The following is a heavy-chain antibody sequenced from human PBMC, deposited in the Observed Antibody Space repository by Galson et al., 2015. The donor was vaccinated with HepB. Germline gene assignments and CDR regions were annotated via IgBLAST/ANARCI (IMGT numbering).Heavy chain of an antibody. V-gene: IGHV1-46*01. D-gene: IGHD6-6*01. CDR3: ARDGMSSIAASWGLGGHDY. J-gene: IGHJ4*02. CDR2: INPSGGST. Sequence: SVKVSCKASGYTFTSYYMHWVRQAPGQGLEWMGIINPSGGSTSYAQKFQGRVTMTRDTSTSTVYMELSSLRSEDTAVYYCARDGMSSIAASWGLGGHDYWGQGTLVTVSS. CDR1: GYTFTSYY.